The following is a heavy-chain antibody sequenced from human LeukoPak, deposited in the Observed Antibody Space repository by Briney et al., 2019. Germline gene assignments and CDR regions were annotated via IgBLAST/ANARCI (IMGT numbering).Heavy chain of an antibody. Sequence: ASVKVSCKASGYIFTGYYMHWVRQAPGQGLEWMGWINPNSGGTNYAQKFQGRVTMTRDTSISTAYMELSRLRSDDTAVYYCARVGIRYDILTGDNNWFDPWGQGTLVTVSS. D-gene: IGHD3-9*01. V-gene: IGHV1-2*02. J-gene: IGHJ5*02. CDR3: ARVGIRYDILTGDNNWFDP. CDR1: GYIFTGYY. CDR2: INPNSGGT.